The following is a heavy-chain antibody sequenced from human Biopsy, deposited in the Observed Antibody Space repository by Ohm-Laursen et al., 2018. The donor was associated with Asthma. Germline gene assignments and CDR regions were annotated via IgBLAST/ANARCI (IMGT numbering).Heavy chain of an antibody. CDR1: GGTFSNFA. CDR3: ARCQVGYSSGWSLLLKKIYYSGMDV. J-gene: IGHJ6*02. D-gene: IGHD6-19*01. V-gene: IGHV1-69*13. Sequence: SVKVSCKAPGGTFSNFAISWVRQAPGQGLEWLGGIMTVFGTTNYAQKFQGRATITADESTSTAYMEGTSLRSEDTAIYYCARCQVGYSSGWSLLLKKIYYSGMDVWGQGTAVTVSS. CDR2: IMTVFGTT.